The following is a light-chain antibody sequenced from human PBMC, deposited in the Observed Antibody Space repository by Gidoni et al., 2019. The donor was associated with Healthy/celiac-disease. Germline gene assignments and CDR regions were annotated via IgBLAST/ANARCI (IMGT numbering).Light chain of an antibody. Sequence: EIVLTQSPGTLSLSPGERATLSCRASQSVSSSYLAWYQQKHGQAPRLLIYGASSRATGIPDRFSGSGSGTDFTLTISRLELEDFAVDYCQQYGSSPITFGQGTRLEIK. V-gene: IGKV3-20*01. CDR1: QSVSSSY. J-gene: IGKJ5*01. CDR3: QQYGSSPIT. CDR2: GAS.